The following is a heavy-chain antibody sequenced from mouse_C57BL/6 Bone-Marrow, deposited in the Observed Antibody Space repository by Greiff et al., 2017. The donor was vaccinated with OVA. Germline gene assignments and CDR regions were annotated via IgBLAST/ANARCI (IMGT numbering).Heavy chain of an antibody. Sequence: EVQLQQSGPELVKPGASVKISCKASGYTFTDYYMNWVKQSHGKSLEWIGDINPNNGGTSYNQKFKGKATLTVDKSSSTAYMELRSLTSEDSAVYYCASGERLRRDAMDYWGQGTSVTVSS. CDR2: INPNNGGT. V-gene: IGHV1-26*01. J-gene: IGHJ4*01. CDR3: ASGERLRRDAMDY. CDR1: GYTFTDYY. D-gene: IGHD2-4*01.